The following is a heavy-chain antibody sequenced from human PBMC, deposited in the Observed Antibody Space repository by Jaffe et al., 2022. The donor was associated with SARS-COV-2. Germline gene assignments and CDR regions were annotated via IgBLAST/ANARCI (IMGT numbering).Heavy chain of an antibody. D-gene: IGHD3-22*01. CDR3: ARDRNQAPYYDSSGYYNFDY. J-gene: IGHJ4*02. V-gene: IGHV1-69*01. Sequence: QVQLVQSGAEVKKPGSSVKVSCKASGGTFSSYAISWVRQAPGQGLEWMGGIIPIFGTANYAQKFQGRVTITADESTSTAYMELSSLRSEDTAVYYCARDRNQAPYYDSSGYYNFDYWGQGTLVTVSS. CDR2: IIPIFGTA. CDR1: GGTFSSYA.